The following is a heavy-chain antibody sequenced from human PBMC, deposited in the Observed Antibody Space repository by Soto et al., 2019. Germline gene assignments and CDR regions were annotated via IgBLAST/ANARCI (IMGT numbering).Heavy chain of an antibody. CDR1: GFTFSSYG. CDR3: AKDRAYWSGGRCRYYYGMDV. J-gene: IGHJ6*02. CDR2: ISYDGSNK. Sequence: QVQLVESGGGVVQPGRSLRLSCAASGFTFSSYGMHWVRQAPGKGLEWVAVISYDGSNKYYADSVKGRFTISTDNSKNTRYLQMNGLSGEDTAVYYCAKDRAYWSGGRCRYYYGMDVWGQGATVTVSS. V-gene: IGHV3-30*18. D-gene: IGHD2-15*01.